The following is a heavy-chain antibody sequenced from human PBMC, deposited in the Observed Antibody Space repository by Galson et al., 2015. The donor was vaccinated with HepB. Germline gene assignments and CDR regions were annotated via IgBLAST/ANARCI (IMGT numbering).Heavy chain of an antibody. J-gene: IGHJ4*02. Sequence: PALVKPPQTLTLTCTVSGFSLSNARMGVSWIRQPPGKALEWLAHIFSTDEKSYTTSLKSRLTISKDTSTSQVVLTLTSMAPVDTATYYCARISQEWLVPSVHYFDFWGQGTLVTVSS. D-gene: IGHD6-19*01. V-gene: IGHV2-26*01. CDR1: GFSLSNARMG. CDR2: IFSTDEK. CDR3: ARISQEWLVPSVHYFDF.